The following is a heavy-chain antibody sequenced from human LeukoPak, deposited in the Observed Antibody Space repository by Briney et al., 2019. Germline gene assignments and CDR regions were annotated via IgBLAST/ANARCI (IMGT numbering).Heavy chain of an antibody. CDR2: IYYSGST. CDR3: GRVRDGYNPIDY. CDR1: GGSISSYY. Sequence: SETLSLTCTVSGGSISSYYWSWIRQPPGKGLEWIGYIYYSGSTNYNPSLKSRVTISVDTSKNQFSLKLSSVTAADTAVYYCGRVRDGYNPIDYWGQGNLVTVSS. J-gene: IGHJ4*02. D-gene: IGHD5-24*01. V-gene: IGHV4-59*01.